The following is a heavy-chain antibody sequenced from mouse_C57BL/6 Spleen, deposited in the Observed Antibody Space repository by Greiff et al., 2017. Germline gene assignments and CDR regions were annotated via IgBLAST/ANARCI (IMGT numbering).Heavy chain of an antibody. D-gene: IGHD2-1*01. CDR1: GYTFTDYE. Sequence: QVQLQQSGAELVRPGASVTLSCKASGYTFTDYEMHWVKQTPVHGLEWIGAIDPETGGTAYNQKFKGKAILTADKSSGTAYMELRSLTSEDSAVYYCTTSTMAYYFDYWGQGTTLTVSS. V-gene: IGHV1-15*01. J-gene: IGHJ2*01. CDR3: TTSTMAYYFDY. CDR2: IDPETGGT.